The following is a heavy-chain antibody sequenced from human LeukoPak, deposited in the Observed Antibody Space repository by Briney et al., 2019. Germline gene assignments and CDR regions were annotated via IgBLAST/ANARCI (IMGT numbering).Heavy chain of an antibody. CDR1: GFTFSSYS. V-gene: IGHV3-21*01. J-gene: IGHJ4*02. Sequence: GGSLRLSCAASGFTFSSYSMNWVRQAPGKGLEWVSSISSSSSYIYYADSVKGRFTISRDNAKNSLYLQMNSPRAEDTAVYYCARVLRLYYFDYWGQGTLVTVSS. D-gene: IGHD6-19*01. CDR2: ISSSSSYI. CDR3: ARVLRLYYFDY.